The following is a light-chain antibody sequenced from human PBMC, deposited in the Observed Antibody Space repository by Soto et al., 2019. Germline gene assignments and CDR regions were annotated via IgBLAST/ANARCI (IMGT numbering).Light chain of an antibody. CDR1: SSDVGGYNY. J-gene: IGLJ1*01. CDR2: EVS. CDR3: SSYAGSTLYV. V-gene: IGLV2-8*01. Sequence: QSVLTQPPSASGSPGQSVTISCTGTSSDVGGYNYVSWYQQHTGKAPKLMIYEVSKRPSGVPDRFSGSKSGNTASLTVSGLQAEDEADYYCSSYAGSTLYVFGTGTKLTVL.